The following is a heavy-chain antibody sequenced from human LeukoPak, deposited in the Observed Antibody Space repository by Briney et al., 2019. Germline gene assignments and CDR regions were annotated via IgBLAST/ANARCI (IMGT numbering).Heavy chain of an antibody. V-gene: IGHV3-21*01. CDR3: ARDHHSSGWYPFDY. J-gene: IGHJ4*02. CDR1: GFTFSSYS. D-gene: IGHD6-19*01. Sequence: GSLRLSCAASGFTFSSYSMNWVRQAPGKGLEWVSSISSSSSYIYYADSVKGRFTISRDNAKNSLYLQMNSLRAENTAVYYCARDHHSSGWYPFDYWGQGTLVTVSS. CDR2: ISSSSSYI.